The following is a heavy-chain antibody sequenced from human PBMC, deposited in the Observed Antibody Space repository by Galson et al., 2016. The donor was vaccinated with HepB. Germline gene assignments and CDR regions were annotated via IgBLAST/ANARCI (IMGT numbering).Heavy chain of an antibody. J-gene: IGHJ4*02. CDR2: VKGKIDGGTI. D-gene: IGHD3-16*02. CDR1: GFTFSRAW. CDR3: TTHFYRQGFDN. V-gene: IGHV3-15*07. Sequence: SLRLSCAASGFTFSRAWMSWVRQAPGEGLVWVGHVKGKIDGGTIDYAAPVKGRFTISRDDPRNTFYLQMNSLKTEDTAVYYCTTHFYRQGFDNWGQGTLVTVSS.